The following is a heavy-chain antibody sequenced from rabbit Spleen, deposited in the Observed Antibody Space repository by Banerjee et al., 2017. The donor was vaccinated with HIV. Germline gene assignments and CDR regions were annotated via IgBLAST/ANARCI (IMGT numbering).Heavy chain of an antibody. V-gene: IGHV1S40*01. CDR1: GFSFNSGYD. CDR3: ARDTGTSFSTYGMDL. J-gene: IGHJ6*01. D-gene: IGHD8-1*01. CDR2: IGAGSSGST. Sequence: QSLEESGGGLVKPGASLTLTCKASGFSFNSGYDMCWVRQAPGKGLEWIACIGAGSSGSTYSATWAKGRFTISKTSSTTVTLQMTSLTAADTATYFCARDTGTSFSTYGMDLLGQGTLVTVS.